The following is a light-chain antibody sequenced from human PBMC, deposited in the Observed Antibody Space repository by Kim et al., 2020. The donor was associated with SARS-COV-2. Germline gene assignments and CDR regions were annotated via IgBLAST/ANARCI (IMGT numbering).Light chain of an antibody. CDR3: ASYTNTNTWV. V-gene: IGLV2-14*04. J-gene: IGLJ3*02. CDR1: RGDVGALDY. Sequence: GQSITISCTGARGDVGALDYVSWYQQHPPKAPKLMVFDVTKRPSGISNRFSGSKSGNSATLTISGLQAEDGADYYCASYTNTNTWVFGGGTKVTVL. CDR2: DVT.